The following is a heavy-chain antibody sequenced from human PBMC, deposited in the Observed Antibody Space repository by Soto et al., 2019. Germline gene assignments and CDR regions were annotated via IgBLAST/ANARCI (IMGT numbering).Heavy chain of an antibody. Sequence: GESLKISCEASGYSFISYWIGSVRQTPGKGLERMAIIYPGDSDTRYSPPFQGQVIISADKSTSTASLHSSSPKASDTCVNYCARLSLYGPSTSRYFNSWGQGIRVT. CDR2: IYPGDSDT. J-gene: IGHJ4*02. D-gene: IGHD2-2*01. CDR1: GYSFISYW. V-gene: IGHV5-51*01. CDR3: ARLSLYGPSTSRYFNS.